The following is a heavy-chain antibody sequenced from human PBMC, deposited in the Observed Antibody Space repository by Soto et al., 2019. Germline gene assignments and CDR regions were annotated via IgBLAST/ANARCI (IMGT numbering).Heavy chain of an antibody. CDR1: GGSFTGYY. D-gene: IGHD3-3*01. CDR2: INHSGST. Sequence: QVHLQQWGAGLLNPSETLSHTCAVYGGSFTGYYWSWIRQPPGKGLEWIGEINHSGSTNYNPTLKSRFTISLGTSKNQFSLRLNSVTAADTAVYYCASTFRFATIFGLVKPYYFDYWGQGILVSVSS. V-gene: IGHV4-34*01. J-gene: IGHJ4*02. CDR3: ASTFRFATIFGLVKPYYFDY.